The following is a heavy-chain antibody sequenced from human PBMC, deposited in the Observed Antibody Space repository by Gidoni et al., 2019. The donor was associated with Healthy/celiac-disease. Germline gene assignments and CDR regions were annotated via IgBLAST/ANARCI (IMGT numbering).Heavy chain of an antibody. CDR1: GFTFSSYE. V-gene: IGHV3-48*03. D-gene: IGHD1-26*01. Sequence: EVQLVESGGGLVQPGGSLRLSCAASGFTFSSYEMHWVRQAPGKGLEWVSYISSSGSTIYYADSVKGRFTISRDNAKNSLYLQMNSLRAEDTAVYYCAREGVVGATSGLDYWGQGTLVTVSS. CDR2: ISSSGSTI. J-gene: IGHJ4*02. CDR3: AREGVVGATSGLDY.